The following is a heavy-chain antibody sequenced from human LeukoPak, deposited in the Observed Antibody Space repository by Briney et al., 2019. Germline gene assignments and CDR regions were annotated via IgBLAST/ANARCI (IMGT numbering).Heavy chain of an antibody. CDR2: FDPEDGET. V-gene: IGHV1-24*01. CDR3: ATGGYSSSWYPLDY. CDR1: GYTLTELS. Sequence: ASVKVSCKVFGYTLTELSMHWVRQAPGKGLEWMGGFDPEDGETIYAQKFQGRVTMTEDTSTDTAYMELSSLRSEDTAVYYCATGGYSSSWYPLDYWGQGTLVTVSS. J-gene: IGHJ4*02. D-gene: IGHD6-13*01.